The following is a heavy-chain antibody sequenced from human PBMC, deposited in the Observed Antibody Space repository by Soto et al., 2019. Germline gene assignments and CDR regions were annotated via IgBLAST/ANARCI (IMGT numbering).Heavy chain of an antibody. V-gene: IGHV3-74*01. D-gene: IGHD3-16*01. Sequence: VPLVESGGGVVQPGVSMRLTCTAYGFTFSTYWMHWVRQAPGKGLVWLSRLKGDGSMTDYADSVNGRFTISRDNVENTLFLQMNGLRAEDTAIYYCARVGLYAYYPHNWGQGTLFTVSS. CDR2: LKGDGSMT. CDR1: GFTFSTYW. CDR3: ARVGLYAYYPHN. J-gene: IGHJ4*02.